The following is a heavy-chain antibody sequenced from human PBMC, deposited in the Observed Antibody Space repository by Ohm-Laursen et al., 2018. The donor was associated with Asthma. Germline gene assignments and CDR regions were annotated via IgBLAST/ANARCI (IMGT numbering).Heavy chain of an antibody. J-gene: IGHJ5*02. D-gene: IGHD3-3*01. CDR1: GFTFSSYW. CDR2: IKQDGSEK. V-gene: IGHV3-7*01. Sequence: GSLRLSCSASGFTFSSYWMSWVRQAPGKGLEWVANIKQDGSEKYYVDSVKGRFTISRDNAKNSLYLQMNSLRAEDTAVYYCASWRSYYDFWSGYYSNWFDPWGQGTLVTVSS. CDR3: ASWRSYYDFWSGYYSNWFDP.